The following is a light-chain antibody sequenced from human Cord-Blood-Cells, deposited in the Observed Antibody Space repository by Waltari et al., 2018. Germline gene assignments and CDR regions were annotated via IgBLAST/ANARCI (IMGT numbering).Light chain of an antibody. V-gene: IGKV1-5*01. CDR1: PSISSW. Sequence: DIQMTQSPSTLSASVGDRVTITCRASPSISSWLAWYQQNPGKAPKLLIYDASSLESGVPSRFSGSGSGTEFTLTISSLQPDDFATYYCQQYNSYWTFGQGTKVEIK. CDR3: QQYNSYWT. J-gene: IGKJ1*01. CDR2: DAS.